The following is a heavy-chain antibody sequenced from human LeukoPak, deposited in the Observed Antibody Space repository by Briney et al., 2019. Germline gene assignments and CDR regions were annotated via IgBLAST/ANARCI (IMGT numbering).Heavy chain of an antibody. V-gene: IGHV4-31*03. J-gene: IGHJ3*02. CDR2: IYYSGST. CDR3: ARTVVQDAFDI. Sequence: TSQTLSLTCTVSGGSISSGGYYWSRIRQHPGKGLEWIGYIYYSGSTYYNPSLKSRVTISVDTSKNQFSLKLSSVTAADTAVYYCARTVVQDAFDIWGQGTMVTVSS. CDR1: GGSISSGGYY. D-gene: IGHD2-2*01.